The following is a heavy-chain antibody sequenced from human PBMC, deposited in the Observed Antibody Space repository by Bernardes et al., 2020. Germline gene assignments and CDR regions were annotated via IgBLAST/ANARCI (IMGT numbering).Heavy chain of an antibody. CDR1: GGSITSDY. D-gene: IGHD3-16*01. Sequence: SETLSLTCTVSGGSITSDYWSWIRQSPGKGLEWIGYINHSGTTSYNPSLKSRVSISLDTSKCQFSLRLSSLTAADTAVYYCAGDGVWGTYPGTGLVGYWGQGTLVTGSS. V-gene: IGHV4-59*01. CDR3: AGDGVWGTYPGTGLVGY. CDR2: INHSGTT. J-gene: IGHJ4*02.